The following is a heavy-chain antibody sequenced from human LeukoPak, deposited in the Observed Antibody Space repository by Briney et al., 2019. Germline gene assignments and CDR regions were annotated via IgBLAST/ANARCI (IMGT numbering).Heavy chain of an antibody. CDR3: LRGDRRDY. CDR2: IKQDGSEK. J-gene: IGHJ4*02. Sequence: GGSLRLSCAASGFTFISYWMTWVPKAPGKGLEWVANIKQDGSEKYYVDSVKGRFTISRDNAKNSLYLQMNSLRVEDTAVYYCLRGDRRDYWGQGTLVTVSS. CDR1: GFTFISYW. V-gene: IGHV3-7*01.